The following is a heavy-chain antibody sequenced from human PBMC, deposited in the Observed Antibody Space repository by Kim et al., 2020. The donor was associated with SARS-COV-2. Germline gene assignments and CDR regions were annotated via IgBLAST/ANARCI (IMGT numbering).Heavy chain of an antibody. CDR2: IYHSGNT. J-gene: IGHJ5*02. CDR1: GGSISSGGSY. CDR3: ARENGISVQSPFDP. Sequence: SETLSLICTVSGGSISSGGSYWSWIRQHPGKGLEWIGYIYHSGNTYYNPSLRSRVTISIDTSKNQFSLNLRSVTVADTAIYYCARENGISVQSPFDPWGRGALVTISA. V-gene: IGHV4-31*03. D-gene: IGHD2-8*01.